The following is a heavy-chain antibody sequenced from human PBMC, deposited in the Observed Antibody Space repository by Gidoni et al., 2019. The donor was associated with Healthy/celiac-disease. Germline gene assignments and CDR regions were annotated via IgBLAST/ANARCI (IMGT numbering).Heavy chain of an antibody. Sequence: QVQLQESGPGLVKPSETLSLTCTVSGGSISSYYWSWIRQPPGKGLEWIGYIYYSGSTNYNPSLKSRVTISVDTSKNQFSLKLSSVTAADTAVYYCARAEAFDIWGQGTMVTVSS. V-gene: IGHV4-59*01. J-gene: IGHJ3*02. CDR1: GGSISSYY. CDR3: ARAEAFDI. CDR2: IYYSGST.